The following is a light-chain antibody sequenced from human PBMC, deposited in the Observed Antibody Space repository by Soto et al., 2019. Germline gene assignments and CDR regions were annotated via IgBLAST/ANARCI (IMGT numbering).Light chain of an antibody. Sequence: DLQMTQSPSSLSASVGDRVTITCRASQSISSYLNWYQQKPGKAPKLLIYAASSLQSGVPSRFSGSGSGTDFTLTISSLQPEDFATYYCQHSYSTPQTFGQGTKLEIK. V-gene: IGKV1-39*01. CDR1: QSISSY. J-gene: IGKJ2*01. CDR3: QHSYSTPQT. CDR2: AAS.